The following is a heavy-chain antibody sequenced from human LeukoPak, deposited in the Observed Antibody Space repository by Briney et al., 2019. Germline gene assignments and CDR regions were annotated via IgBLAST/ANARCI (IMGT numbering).Heavy chain of an antibody. CDR1: GGSFSGDY. J-gene: IGHJ4*02. CDR2: INHSGST. D-gene: IGHD5-18*01. Sequence: SETLSLTCAVYGGSFSGDYWSWSRQPPGKGLEWIGEINHSGSTNYNPSLKSRVTISVDTSKNQFSLKLSSVTAADTAVYYCATLGYSYGFDYWGQGTLVTVSS. CDR3: ATLGYSYGFDY. V-gene: IGHV4-34*01.